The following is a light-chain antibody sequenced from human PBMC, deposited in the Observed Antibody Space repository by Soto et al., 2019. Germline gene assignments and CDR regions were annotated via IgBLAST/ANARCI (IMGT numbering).Light chain of an antibody. J-gene: IGKJ5*01. CDR3: QQYNNWPPIT. V-gene: IGKV3-15*01. CDR1: QSVSSN. CDR2: GAS. Sequence: EVVMTQSPATLSVSPGERATLSCRASQSVSSNLAWYQQKPGQAPRLLIHGASTRATGIPARFSGSGSGTEFSLTISSLQSEDFAVYYCQQYNNWPPITFGQGTRLEIK.